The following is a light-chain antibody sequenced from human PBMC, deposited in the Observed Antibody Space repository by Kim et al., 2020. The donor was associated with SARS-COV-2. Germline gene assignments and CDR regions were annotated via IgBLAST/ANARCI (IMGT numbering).Light chain of an antibody. V-gene: IGKV1-5*01. CDR2: DAS. CDR3: QQYNSFTWT. CDR1: QSISSW. J-gene: IGKJ1*01. Sequence: AAVGDIVTIACRASQSISSWLAWYQQKPGKAPKLLIYDASSLESGVPSRCSGSGSVTEFPLTISSLQPDDFATYYCQQYNSFTWTFGQGTKVDIK.